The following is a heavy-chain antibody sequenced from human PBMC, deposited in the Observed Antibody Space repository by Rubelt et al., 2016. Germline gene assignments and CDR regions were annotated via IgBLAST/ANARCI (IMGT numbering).Heavy chain of an antibody. CDR1: GFTFSSYA. D-gene: IGHD2-2*01. CDR3: AREITPADLD. Sequence: QVQLVESGGGVVQPGRSLRLSCAASGFTFSSYAMHWVRQAPGKGLEWVAVISYDGSNKYYADSVKGRFTISRDNSKNTLYLQRNSLRAEDTAVDYCAREITPADLDWGQGTLVTVSS. V-gene: IGHV3-30*04. CDR2: ISYDGSNK. J-gene: IGHJ4*02.